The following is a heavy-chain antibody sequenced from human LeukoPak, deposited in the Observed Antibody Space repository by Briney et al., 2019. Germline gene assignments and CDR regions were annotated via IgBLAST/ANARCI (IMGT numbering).Heavy chain of an antibody. CDR3: ARGGSGYDWWIDY. Sequence: PGGSLRLSCAASGFTFSSYAMHWVRQAPGKGLEWVAVISYDGSNKYYADSVKGRFTISGDNSKNTLYLQMNSLRAEDTAVYYCARGGSGYDWWIDYWGQGTLVTVSS. CDR2: ISYDGSNK. CDR1: GFTFSSYA. J-gene: IGHJ4*02. V-gene: IGHV3-30-3*01. D-gene: IGHD5-12*01.